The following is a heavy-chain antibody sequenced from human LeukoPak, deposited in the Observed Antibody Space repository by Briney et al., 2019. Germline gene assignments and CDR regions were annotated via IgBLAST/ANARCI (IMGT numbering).Heavy chain of an antibody. Sequence: GGSLRLSCAASGFTFSNSYMSWIRQAPGKGLEWISYISSSSGTIIHYADSVKGRFTISRDNSKNTLYLQMNSLRAEDTAVYCCAKDSPSSGYYLGAFDIWGQGTMVTVSS. V-gene: IGHV3-11*01. CDR1: GFTFSNSY. CDR3: AKDSPSSGYYLGAFDI. J-gene: IGHJ3*02. CDR2: ISSSSGTII. D-gene: IGHD3-22*01.